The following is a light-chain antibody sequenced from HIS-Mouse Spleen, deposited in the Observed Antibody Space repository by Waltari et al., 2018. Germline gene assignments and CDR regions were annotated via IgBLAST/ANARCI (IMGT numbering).Light chain of an antibody. CDR2: RNN. CDR3: AAWDDSLSGVV. Sequence: QSVLTQPPSASGTPGQRVTISCSGSSSNIGRNYVYWYQQLPGPAPKLLIYRNNRRPSGVPDRFSGSKSGTSASLAISGLRSEDEADYYCAAWDDSLSGVVFGGGTKLTVL. V-gene: IGLV1-47*01. CDR1: SSNIGRNY. J-gene: IGLJ2*01.